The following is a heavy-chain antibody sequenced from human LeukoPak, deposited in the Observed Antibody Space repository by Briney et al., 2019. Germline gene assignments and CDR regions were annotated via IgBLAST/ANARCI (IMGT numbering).Heavy chain of an antibody. Sequence: SETLSLTCTVSGGSISTSNYYWGWIRQPPGKGLEWIGNIFYSGSTYYSPSLKSRVTISLDTSRNQFSLKLNSVTAADTAVYYCARVRSYYDSSGYYSGGAFDIWGQGTMVTVSS. V-gene: IGHV4-39*07. CDR2: IFYSGST. CDR3: ARVRSYYDSSGYYSGGAFDI. CDR1: GGSISTSNYY. D-gene: IGHD3-22*01. J-gene: IGHJ3*02.